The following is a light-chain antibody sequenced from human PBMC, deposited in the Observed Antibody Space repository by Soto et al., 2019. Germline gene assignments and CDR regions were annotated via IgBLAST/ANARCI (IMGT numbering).Light chain of an antibody. CDR2: LGS. CDR3: MQALKTPPYT. Sequence: IVMTQSPLSMPVTLGESASSSCRSIQSLLHSTGHNSWDWYLQKTGQSTQLLIYLGSNRASGVPDRFSSSGAGTDFTLKISRVEAEDVVVYYCMQALKTPPYTFGQGTKLEIK. CDR1: QSLLHSTGHNS. V-gene: IGKV2-28*01. J-gene: IGKJ2*01.